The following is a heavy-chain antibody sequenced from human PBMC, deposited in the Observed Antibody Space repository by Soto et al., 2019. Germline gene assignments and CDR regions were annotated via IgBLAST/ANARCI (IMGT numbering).Heavy chain of an antibody. CDR1: GYIFIHCF. Sequence: QVQLVQSGAEMKQPGASVKLSCQASGYIFIHCFMNWVRQAPGQGIEWMGGINPSSGTTTYAQKCQGRVTVTRDTSTSTVYMELSSLGSGDTAMYYCARSLGETTSLFDYWGQGSLVTVSA. CDR3: ARSLGETTSLFDY. D-gene: IGHD1-26*01. V-gene: IGHV1-46*01. CDR2: INPSSGTT. J-gene: IGHJ4*02.